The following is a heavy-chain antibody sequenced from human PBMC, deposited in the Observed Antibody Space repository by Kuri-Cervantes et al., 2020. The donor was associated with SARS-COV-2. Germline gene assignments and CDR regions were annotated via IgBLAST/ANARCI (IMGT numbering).Heavy chain of an antibody. Sequence: GESLKISCAASGFTFSSYAMHWVRQAPGKGLEWVANIKEDGSEKYYVDSEKGRFTISRDNAKNSLYLQMNSLRAEDTAVYYCARTHIVVVPAAWWFDPWGQGTLVTVSS. D-gene: IGHD2-2*01. V-gene: IGHV3-7*01. J-gene: IGHJ5*02. CDR2: IKEDGSEK. CDR1: GFTFSSYA. CDR3: ARTHIVVVPAAWWFDP.